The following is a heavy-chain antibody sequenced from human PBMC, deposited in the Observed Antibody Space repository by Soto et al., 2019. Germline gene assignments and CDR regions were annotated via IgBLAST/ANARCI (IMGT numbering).Heavy chain of an antibody. CDR3: ARKTSGYSYGLYYYYGMGV. D-gene: IGHD5-18*01. J-gene: IGHJ6*02. Sequence: SETLSLTCTVSGGSVSSGSYYWSWIRQPPGKGLEWIGYIYYSGSTNYNPSLKSRVTISVDTSKNQFSLKLSSVTAADTAVYYCARKTSGYSYGLYYYYGMGVWGQGTTVTVSS. CDR2: IYYSGST. V-gene: IGHV4-61*01. CDR1: GGSVSSGSYY.